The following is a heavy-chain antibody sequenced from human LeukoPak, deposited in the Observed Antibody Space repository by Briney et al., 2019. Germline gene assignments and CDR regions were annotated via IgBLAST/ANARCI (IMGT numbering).Heavy chain of an antibody. V-gene: IGHV3-23*01. Sequence: GGSLRLSCAASGFTFSSYAMSWVRQAPGKGLEWVAAIGNSGGSTYYADSVKGRFTISRDNSKDTLYLQMNSLRAEDTAVYYCARMITFGGVINGNYFDYWGQGTLVTVSS. J-gene: IGHJ4*02. D-gene: IGHD3-16*01. CDR3: ARMITFGGVINGNYFDY. CDR2: IGNSGGST. CDR1: GFTFSSYA.